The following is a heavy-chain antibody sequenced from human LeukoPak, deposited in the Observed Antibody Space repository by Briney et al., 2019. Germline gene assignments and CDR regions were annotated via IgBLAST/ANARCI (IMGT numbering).Heavy chain of an antibody. CDR3: ARDRLNRAYCGSDCYSAAFDY. V-gene: IGHV3-30*03. J-gene: IGHJ4*02. D-gene: IGHD2-21*02. Sequence: GGSLRLSCAASGFTFSSYGMHWVRQAPGKGLEWLATISRDGKRQFYTDSVKGRFIISRDDSRNTLYLQMNSLRPEDTAVYYCARDRLNRAYCGSDCYSAAFDYWGQGTLVTVSS. CDR2: ISRDGKRQ. CDR1: GFTFSSYG.